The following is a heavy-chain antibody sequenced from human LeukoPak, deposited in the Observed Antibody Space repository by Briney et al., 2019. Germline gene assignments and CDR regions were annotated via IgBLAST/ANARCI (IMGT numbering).Heavy chain of an antibody. Sequence: PGGSLRLSCAATGFIFNSYWMSWVRQAPGKGLEWVSVIYSGGSTYYADSVKGRFTISRDNSKNTLYLQMNSLRAEDTAVYYCARDFFLDYWGQGTLVTVSS. CDR3: ARDFFLDY. V-gene: IGHV3-53*01. D-gene: IGHD3-3*01. CDR1: GFIFNSYW. J-gene: IGHJ4*02. CDR2: IYSGGST.